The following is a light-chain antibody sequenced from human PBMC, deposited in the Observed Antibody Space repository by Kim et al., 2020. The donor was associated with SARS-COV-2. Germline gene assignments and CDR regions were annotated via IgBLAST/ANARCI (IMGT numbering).Light chain of an antibody. CDR3: SSYTARTTLV. J-gene: IGLJ2*01. V-gene: IGLV2-14*03. CDR1: SIEVGGYDH. CDR2: DVN. Sequence: GESIPHSCTRTSIEVGGYDHVSWYQQYPGKAPKLMIYDVNHRPSGVSNRFSGSKSGKTASLTISGLQAEDEADYYCSSYTARTTLVFGGGTQLTVL.